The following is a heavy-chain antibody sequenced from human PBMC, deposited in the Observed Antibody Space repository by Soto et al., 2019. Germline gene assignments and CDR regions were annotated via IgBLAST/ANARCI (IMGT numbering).Heavy chain of an antibody. J-gene: IGHJ5*02. CDR2: IYYSGST. V-gene: IGHV4-59*01. D-gene: IGHD3-16*01. CDR3: ARVDYLGDHSWFDP. CDR1: GGSISSYY. Sequence: SETLSLTCTVSGGSISSYYWSWIRQPPGKGLEWIGYIYYSGSTNYNPSLKSRVTISVDTSKNQFSLKLSSVTAADTAVYYCARVDYLGDHSWFDPWGQGTLVTVSS.